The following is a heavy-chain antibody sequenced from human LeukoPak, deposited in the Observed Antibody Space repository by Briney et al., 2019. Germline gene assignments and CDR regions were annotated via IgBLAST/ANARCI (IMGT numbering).Heavy chain of an antibody. D-gene: IGHD3-10*01. CDR3: ARDRIPPITMVRGVIDYYYYGMDV. V-gene: IGHV1-18*01. Sequence: ASVKVSCKASGYTFTSYGISWVRQAPGQGPEWMGWISAYNGNTNYAQKLQGRVTMTTDTSTSTAYVELRSLRSDDTAVYYCARDRIPPITMVRGVIDYYYYGMDVWGQGTTVTVSS. CDR1: GYTFTSYG. CDR2: ISAYNGNT. J-gene: IGHJ6*02.